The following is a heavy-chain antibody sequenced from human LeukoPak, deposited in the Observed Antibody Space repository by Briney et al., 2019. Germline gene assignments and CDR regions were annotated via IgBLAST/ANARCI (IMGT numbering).Heavy chain of an antibody. CDR2: INPNSGGT. J-gene: IGHJ5*02. CDR1: EYTFTGYY. D-gene: IGHD6-13*01. CDR3: ARDRLGDIAAADHFDP. Sequence: ASVKVSCKASEYTFTGYYMHWVRQAPGQGLEWMGWINPNSGGTNYAQKFQGRVTMTRDTSISTAYMELSRLRSDDTAVYYCARDRLGDIAAADHFDPWGQGTLVTVSS. V-gene: IGHV1-2*02.